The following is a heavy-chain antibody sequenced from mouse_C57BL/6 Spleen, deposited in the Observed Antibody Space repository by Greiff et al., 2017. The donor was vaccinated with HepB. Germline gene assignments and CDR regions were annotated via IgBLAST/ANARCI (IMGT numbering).Heavy chain of an antibody. CDR2: ISSGGDYI. V-gene: IGHV5-9-1*02. J-gene: IGHJ4*01. D-gene: IGHD2-5*01. CDR1: GFTFSSYA. Sequence: EVHLVESGEGLVKPGGSLKLSCAASGFTFSSYAMSWVRQTPEKRLEWVAYISSGGDYIYYADTVKGRFTISRDNARNTLYLQMSSLKSEDTAMYYCTRGSNQPYAMDYWGQGTSVTVSS. CDR3: TRGSNQPYAMDY.